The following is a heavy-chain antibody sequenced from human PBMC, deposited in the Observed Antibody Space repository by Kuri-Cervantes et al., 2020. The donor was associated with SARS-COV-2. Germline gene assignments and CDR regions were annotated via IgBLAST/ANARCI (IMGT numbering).Heavy chain of an antibody. CDR3: ARQMMSSITIFGVVITRNWFDP. J-gene: IGHJ5*02. CDR2: IYYSGST. Sequence: SETLSRTCAVYGGSISSSSYYWGWIRQPPGKGLEWIGSIYYSGSTYYNPSLKSRVTISVDTSKNQFSLKLSSVTAADTAVYYCARQMMSSITIFGVVITRNWFDPRGQGTLVTVSS. D-gene: IGHD3-3*01. V-gene: IGHV4-39*01. CDR1: GGSISSSSYY.